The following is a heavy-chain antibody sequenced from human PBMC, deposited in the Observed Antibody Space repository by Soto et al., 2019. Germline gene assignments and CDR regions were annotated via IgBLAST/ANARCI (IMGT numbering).Heavy chain of an antibody. CDR1: GGTFSSYA. J-gene: IGHJ4*02. Sequence: QVQLVQSGAEVKKPGSSVKVSCKASGGTFSSYAISWVRQAPGQGLEWMGGMIPIFGTANYAQKFQGRVTITADEATSTAYMEMSSLRSEDTALYYCAIPRRMVATSYFDYWGQGTLVTVSS. V-gene: IGHV1-69*12. CDR2: MIPIFGTA. D-gene: IGHD5-12*01. CDR3: AIPRRMVATSYFDY.